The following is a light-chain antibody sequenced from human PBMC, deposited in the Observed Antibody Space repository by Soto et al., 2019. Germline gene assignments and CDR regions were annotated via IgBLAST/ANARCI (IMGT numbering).Light chain of an antibody. CDR2: DVT. V-gene: IGLV2-8*01. J-gene: IGLJ1*01. CDR1: SSDIGGYNS. Sequence: QSVLTQSPSASGSPGQSATISCTGTSSDIGGYNSVSWYQQHPGKAPKVMIYDVTKRPSGVPDRFSGSKSGNTASLTVSALQAEDEADYYCSSYTDRKNLVFGTGTKV. CDR3: SSYTDRKNLV.